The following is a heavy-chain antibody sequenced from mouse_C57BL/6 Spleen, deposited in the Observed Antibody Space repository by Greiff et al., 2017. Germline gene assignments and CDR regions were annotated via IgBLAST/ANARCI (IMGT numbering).Heavy chain of an antibody. D-gene: IGHD2-1*01. J-gene: IGHJ4*01. V-gene: IGHV1-54*01. Sequence: VQLQQSGAELVRPGTSVTVSCKASGYAFTNYLIEWVKQRPGQGLEWIGVINPGRGGTNYNEKFKGKATLTADKSSSTAYMHLSSLTSEDSAVYFCATIYYGNYGYAMDYWGQGTSVTVSS. CDR3: ATIYYGNYGYAMDY. CDR1: GYAFTNYL. CDR2: INPGRGGT.